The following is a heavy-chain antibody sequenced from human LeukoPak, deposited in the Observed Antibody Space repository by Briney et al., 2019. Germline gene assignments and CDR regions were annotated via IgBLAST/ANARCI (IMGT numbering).Heavy chain of an antibody. D-gene: IGHD6-13*01. CDR1: GRLFTSYG. V-gene: IGHV1-18*01. CDR2: KSNFDGDT. Sequence: WASVKVSFKASGRLFTSYGIAWVRQAPGEGLEWVGWKSNFDGDTKVAEKLQGRVTLTTDTSTSTAYMELTSLTVDDTAVYYCVRARGCSNCVLTDGFDSWGHGTKVTVSS. J-gene: IGHJ3*01. CDR3: VRARGCSNCVLTDGFDS.